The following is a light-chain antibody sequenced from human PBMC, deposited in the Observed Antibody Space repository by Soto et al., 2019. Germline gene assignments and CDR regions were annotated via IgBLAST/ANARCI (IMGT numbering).Light chain of an antibody. CDR1: QSVLYSSNNKNY. CDR2: WAS. J-gene: IGKJ3*01. V-gene: IGKV4-1*01. Sequence: DIVMTQSPDSLAVSLGERATINCKSSQSVLYSSNNKNYLAWYQQKPGQPPKLLIHWASTRESGVPDRFSGGGSGTDFTLTISSLQAEDAAVYYCQQYYTSRFTFGPGTKVDIK. CDR3: QQYYTSRFT.